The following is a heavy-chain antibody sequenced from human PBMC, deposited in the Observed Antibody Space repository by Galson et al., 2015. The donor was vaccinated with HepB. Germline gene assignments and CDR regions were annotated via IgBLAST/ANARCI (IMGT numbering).Heavy chain of an antibody. Sequence: SLRLSCAASGFTFNTYAMSWVRQAPGKGLEWVSTINNSDGNTYYADSVKGRFTISRDSVKSTLFLQMRSLRTEDTAIYYCAKFSPRRFLASFYYPMDLWGQGTTVTVSS. CDR3: AKFSPRRFLASFYYPMDL. D-gene: IGHD3-3*01. CDR1: GFTFNTYA. V-gene: IGHV3-23*01. CDR2: INNSDGNT. J-gene: IGHJ6*02.